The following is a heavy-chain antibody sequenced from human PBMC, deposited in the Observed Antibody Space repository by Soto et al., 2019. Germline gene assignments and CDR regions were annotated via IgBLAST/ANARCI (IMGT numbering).Heavy chain of an antibody. CDR2: LSWKGVTI. D-gene: IGHD1-1*01. Sequence: EVQLVESGGDLVQPGRSLRLSCAASGFTFDDYAMHWVRQVPGKGLQWVSGLSWKGVTIGYAASVKGRFTISSDNANXTXHXXMPSLQPNDTPLYYRPPSSAYETSDKSGVHNSMDVWDLATTVTVS. J-gene: IGHJ6*02. CDR1: GFTFDDYA. CDR3: PPSSAYETSDKSGVHNSMDV. V-gene: IGHV3-9*01.